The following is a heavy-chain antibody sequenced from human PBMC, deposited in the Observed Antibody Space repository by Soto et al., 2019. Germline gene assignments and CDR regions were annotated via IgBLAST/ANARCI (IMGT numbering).Heavy chain of an antibody. CDR1: GYSFTSYW. J-gene: IGHJ4*02. CDR2: IYPGDSDT. V-gene: IGHV5-51*01. Sequence: GESLKISCKGSGYSFTSYWIGWVRQMPGKGLEWMVIIYPGDSDTRYSPSFQGQVTISAXXXXXTXYXQXXXLKAXDTAMYYCARQGIAARPIDYWGQGTLVTVSS. D-gene: IGHD6-6*01. CDR3: ARQGIAARPIDY.